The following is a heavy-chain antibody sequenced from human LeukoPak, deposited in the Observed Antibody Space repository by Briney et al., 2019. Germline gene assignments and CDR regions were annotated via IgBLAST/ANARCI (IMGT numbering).Heavy chain of an antibody. CDR2: ICASNGKT. D-gene: IGHD2-15*01. V-gene: IGHV1-18*01. CDR3: TRERPILVVVAATDLDY. Sequence: ASVKVSCKTSGYTFTRYGISWVRQAPGQGLEWMGWICASNGKTDYAQKFQGRVTMTTDTSAKTAYMELRSLRSDDTAVYYCTRERPILVVVAATDLDYWGQGTLVTVSS. CDR1: GYTFTRYG. J-gene: IGHJ4*02.